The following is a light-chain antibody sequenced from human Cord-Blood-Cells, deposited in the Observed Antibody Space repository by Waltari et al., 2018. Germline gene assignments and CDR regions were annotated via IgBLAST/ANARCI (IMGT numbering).Light chain of an antibody. CDR1: QSVSTN. V-gene: IGKV3-15*01. Sequence: EIAMKQSPATRSVSPGERATLSCRARQSVSTNLAWYQQKPGQEPRLLIYGASTRATGIPARFCGSGSGTEFTLTISSLQSEDFAVYYCQQYNNWPLTFGPGTKVDIK. CDR3: QQYNNWPLT. CDR2: GAS. J-gene: IGKJ3*01.